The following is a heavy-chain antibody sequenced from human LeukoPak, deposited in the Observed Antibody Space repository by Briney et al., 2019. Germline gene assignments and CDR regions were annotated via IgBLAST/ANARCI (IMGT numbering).Heavy chain of an antibody. CDR1: GFTFSDYY. D-gene: IGHD3-10*01. V-gene: IGHV3-11*03. J-gene: IGHJ6*01. CDR3: ASNRYYYGSGKFSV. Sequence: GGSLRLSSAASGFTFSDYYMSWLPQAPGKGLEWVSYISSSSSYTNYEDAVKGRFTISRDKAKNSLHLQMNSLRAEDTAVYYCASNRYYYGSGKFSVWGQGTTVTVST. CDR2: ISSSSSYT.